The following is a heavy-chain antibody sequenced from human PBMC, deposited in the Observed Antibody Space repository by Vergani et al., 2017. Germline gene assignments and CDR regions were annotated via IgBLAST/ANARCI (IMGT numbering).Heavy chain of an antibody. CDR1: GFTFSNAW. CDR3: ARDYDYDFDI. Sequence: EVQLVESGGGLVKPGGSLRLSCAASGFTFSNAWMSWVRQAPGKGLEWVGRIKSKTDGGTTDYAAPVKGRFTISRDDSKNTLYLQMNSLRAEDTAVYYCARDYDYDFDIWGQGTMVTVSS. CDR2: IKSKTDGGTT. J-gene: IGHJ3*02. D-gene: IGHD3-22*01. V-gene: IGHV3-15*01.